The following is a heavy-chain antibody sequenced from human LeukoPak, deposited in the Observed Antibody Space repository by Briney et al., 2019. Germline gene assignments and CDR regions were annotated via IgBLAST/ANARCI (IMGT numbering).Heavy chain of an antibody. D-gene: IGHD4-17*01. CDR3: ARTCGAVTDAFDI. V-gene: IGHV4-34*01. Sequence: SETLSLTCAVYGGSFSGYYWSWIRQPPGKGLEWIGEINHSGSTNYNPSLKSRVTISVDTSKNQFSLKLSSVTAVDTAVYYCARTCGAVTDAFDIWGQGTMVTVSS. CDR2: INHSGST. CDR1: GGSFSGYY. J-gene: IGHJ3*02.